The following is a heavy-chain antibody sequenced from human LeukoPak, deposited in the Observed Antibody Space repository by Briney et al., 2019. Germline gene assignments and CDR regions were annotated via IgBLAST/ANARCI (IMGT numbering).Heavy chain of an antibody. CDR1: GGSFSGYY. CDR3: ARDKFCSDTGSCNIGLFDF. Sequence: SETLSLTCGVFGGSFSGYYWTWLRQPPGKGLERIGQINHRGSSHYNPSLRSRVTISVDTSKTQFSLKLTSVTAADTAVYYCARDKFCSDTGSCNIGLFDFWGQGALVTVSS. J-gene: IGHJ4*02. CDR2: INHRGSS. D-gene: IGHD2-15*01. V-gene: IGHV4-34*01.